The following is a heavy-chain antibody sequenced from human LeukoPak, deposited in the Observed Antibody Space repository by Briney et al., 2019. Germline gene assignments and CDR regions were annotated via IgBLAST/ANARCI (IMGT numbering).Heavy chain of an antibody. CDR3: ARVRFLEWLSSTYYFDY. V-gene: IGHV4-34*01. J-gene: IGHJ4*02. CDR2: INHSGST. CDR1: GGSFSGYY. Sequence: PSETLSLTCAVYGGSFSGYYRSWIRQPPGKGLEWIGEINHSGSTNYNPSLQSRVTISVDTSKNQFSLKLSSVTAADTAVYYCARVRFLEWLSSTYYFDYWGQGTLVTVSS. D-gene: IGHD3-3*01.